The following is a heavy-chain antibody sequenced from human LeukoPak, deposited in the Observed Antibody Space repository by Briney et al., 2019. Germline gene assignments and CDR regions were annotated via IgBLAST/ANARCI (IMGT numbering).Heavy chain of an antibody. CDR2: IYYSGST. V-gene: IGHV4-39*01. J-gene: IGHJ4*02. CDR1: GGSISSSSYY. D-gene: IGHD3-9*01. Sequence: SETLSLTCTVSGGSISSSSYYWGWIRQPPGKGLEWIGSIYYSGSTYYNPSLKSRVTISVDTSKNQFSLKLSSVTAADTAVYYCARRGKRYFDWLSRFDYWGQGTLVTVSS. CDR3: ARRGKRYFDWLSRFDY.